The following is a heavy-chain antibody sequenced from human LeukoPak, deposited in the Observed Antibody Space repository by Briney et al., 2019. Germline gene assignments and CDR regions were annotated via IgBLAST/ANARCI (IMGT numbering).Heavy chain of an antibody. CDR2: ISTYNGNT. Sequence: ASVKVSCRSPGYTFTTYGITWVRQAPGQGPEWMGWISTYNGNTNYAQKLQGRVTMTTDTSTSTAYMELRSLRSDDTAMYYCARDRMDTGTYFDYWGQGTLVTVSS. CDR1: GYTFTTYG. CDR3: ARDRMDTGTYFDY. J-gene: IGHJ4*02. V-gene: IGHV1-18*01. D-gene: IGHD5-18*01.